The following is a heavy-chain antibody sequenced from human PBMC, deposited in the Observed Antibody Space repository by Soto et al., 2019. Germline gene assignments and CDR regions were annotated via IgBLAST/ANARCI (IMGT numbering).Heavy chain of an antibody. V-gene: IGHV4-34*01. CDR1: GGSFSGYY. CDR2: INHSGST. CDR3: ARFRSIAARRYFDY. J-gene: IGHJ4*02. Sequence: LSLTCAVYGGSFSGYYWSWIRQPPGKGLEWIGEINHSGSTNYNPSLKSRVTISVDTSKNQFSLKLSSVTAADTAVYYCARFRSIAARRYFDYWGQGTLVTVSS. D-gene: IGHD6-6*01.